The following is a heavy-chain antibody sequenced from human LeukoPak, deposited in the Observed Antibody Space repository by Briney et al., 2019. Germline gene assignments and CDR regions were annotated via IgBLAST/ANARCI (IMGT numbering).Heavy chain of an antibody. CDR3: ASSREGGGTYLAYFDY. CDR1: GFTFSSYW. Sequence: GGSLRLSCAASGFTFSSYWMNWVRQAPGKGLEWVANIKQDGGEKYYVDSVKGRFTISRDNAKNSVYLQMNNLRAEDTALYYCASSREGGGTYLAYFDYWGQGSLVTVSS. J-gene: IGHJ4*02. D-gene: IGHD1-26*01. V-gene: IGHV3-7*01. CDR2: IKQDGGEK.